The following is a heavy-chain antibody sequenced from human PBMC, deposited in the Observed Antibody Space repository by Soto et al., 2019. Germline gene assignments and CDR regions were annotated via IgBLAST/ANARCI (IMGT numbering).Heavy chain of an antibody. D-gene: IGHD3-9*01. V-gene: IGHV2-26*01. CDR1: GFSLTTGKMG. J-gene: IGHJ6*02. CDR2: IFSDNER. Sequence: QVTLKESGPALVKPTETLTLTCTVSGFSLTTGKMGVSWIRQPPGKALEWLAHIFSDNERSYSTSLQGRLTTSKDTSGSQVVLSMTNVDPVDTATYYCARMKVDSYQFYYAMDVWGHGTTVTVSS. CDR3: ARMKVDSYQFYYAMDV.